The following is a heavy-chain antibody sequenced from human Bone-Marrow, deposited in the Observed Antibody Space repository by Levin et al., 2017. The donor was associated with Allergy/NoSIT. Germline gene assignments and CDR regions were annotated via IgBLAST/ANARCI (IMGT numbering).Heavy chain of an antibody. V-gene: IGHV3-33*01. CDR1: GFTFSSYG. Sequence: TGGSLRLSCAASGFTFSSYGMHWVHQAPGKGLEWVAVIWYDGSNKYYADSVKGRFTISRDNSKNTLYLQMNSLRAEDTAVYYCARGSYYDFWSAFPPDAFDIWGQGTMVTVSS. CDR3: ARGSYYDFWSAFPPDAFDI. CDR2: IWYDGSNK. D-gene: IGHD3-3*01. J-gene: IGHJ3*02.